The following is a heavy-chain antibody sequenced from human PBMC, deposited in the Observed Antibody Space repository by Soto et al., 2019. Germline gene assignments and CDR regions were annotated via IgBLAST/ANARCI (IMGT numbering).Heavy chain of an antibody. V-gene: IGHV1-2*02. CDR2: INPNSGGT. D-gene: IGHD3-22*01. Sequence: ASVKVSGKASGYTFTGYSMHWVRQAPGQGLEWMGWINPNSGGTNHAQKFQGRVTMTRYTSISTAYMELSRLRSDDTAVYYCARDSDYYDSSPFDYWGQGTLVTVSS. CDR3: ARDSDYYDSSPFDY. J-gene: IGHJ4*02. CDR1: GYTFTGYS.